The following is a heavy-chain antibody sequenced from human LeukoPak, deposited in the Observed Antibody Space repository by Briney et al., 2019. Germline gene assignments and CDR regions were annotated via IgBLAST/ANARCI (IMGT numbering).Heavy chain of an antibody. J-gene: IGHJ3*02. CDR3: ARDRNIVLMVYAMAYAFDI. V-gene: IGHV3-7*01. CDR2: IKQDGSEK. D-gene: IGHD2-8*01. CDR1: GFTFSSYW. Sequence: GGSLRLSCAASGFTFSSYWMSWVRQAPVKGLERVANIKQDGSEKYYVDSVKGRFTISRDNAKNSLYLQTNSLRAEDTAVYYCARDRNIVLMVYAMAYAFDIWGQGTMVTVSS.